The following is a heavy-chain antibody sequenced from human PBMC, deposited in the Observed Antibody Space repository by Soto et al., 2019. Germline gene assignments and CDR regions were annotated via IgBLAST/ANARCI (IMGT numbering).Heavy chain of an antibody. CDR1: GFTFSSYA. CDR3: AKPGIAVAGTFSWFDP. J-gene: IGHJ5*02. Sequence: GSLRLSCAASGFTFSSYAMSWVRQAPGKGLEWVSAISGSGGSTYYADSVKGRFTISRDNSKNTLYLQMNSLRAEDTAVYYCAKPGIAVAGTFSWFDPWGQGTLVTVSS. V-gene: IGHV3-23*01. D-gene: IGHD6-19*01. CDR2: ISGSGGST.